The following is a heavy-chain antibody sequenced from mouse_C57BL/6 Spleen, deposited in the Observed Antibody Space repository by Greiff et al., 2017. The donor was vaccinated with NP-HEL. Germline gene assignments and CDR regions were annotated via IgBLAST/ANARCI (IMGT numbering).Heavy chain of an antibody. CDR2: ISYDGSN. CDR1: GYSITSGYY. V-gene: IGHV3-6*01. Sequence: EVKLVESGPGLVKPSQSLSLTCSVTGYSITSGYYWNWIRQFPGNKLEWMGYISYDGSNNYNPSLKNRISITRDTSKNQFFLKLNSVTTEDTATYYCARASNWFAYWGQGTLVTVSA. D-gene: IGHD2-5*01. J-gene: IGHJ3*01. CDR3: ARASNWFAY.